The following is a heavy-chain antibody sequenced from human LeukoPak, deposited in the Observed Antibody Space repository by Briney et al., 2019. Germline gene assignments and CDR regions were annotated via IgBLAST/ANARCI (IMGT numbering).Heavy chain of an antibody. Sequence: SSETLSLTCTVSGGSISSHYWSWIRQPPGKGLEWIGYIYYSGSTNYNPSLKSRVTISVDTSKNPFSLKLSSVTAADTAVYYCARTDTAMAASDWFDPWGQGTLVTVSS. CDR3: ARTDTAMAASDWFDP. CDR1: GGSISSHY. V-gene: IGHV4-59*11. D-gene: IGHD5-18*01. CDR2: IYYSGST. J-gene: IGHJ5*02.